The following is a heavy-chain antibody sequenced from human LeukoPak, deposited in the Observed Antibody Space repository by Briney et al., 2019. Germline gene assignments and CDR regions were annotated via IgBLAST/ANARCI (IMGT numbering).Heavy chain of an antibody. CDR2: IASDGSST. V-gene: IGHV3-74*01. CDR3: AKYAPPTTVVTRYFDY. D-gene: IGHD4-11*01. CDR1: GFTFSSYW. J-gene: IGHJ4*02. Sequence: QPGGSLRLSCAASGFTFSSYWMNWVRQAPGKGLVWVSRIASDGSSTTYADSVKGRFSISRDNSKNTLYLQMNSLRVEDTAVYYCAKYAPPTTVVTRYFDYWGQGTLVTVS.